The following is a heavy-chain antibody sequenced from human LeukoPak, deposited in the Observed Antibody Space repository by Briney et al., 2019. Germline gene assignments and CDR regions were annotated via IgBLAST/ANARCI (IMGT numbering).Heavy chain of an antibody. CDR3: ARGVRHTIFYFYGMDV. V-gene: IGHV3-21*01. Sequence: PGGSLRLSCAASGFTFSSYSRNWVRQAPVKGLEWDSSISSSSSYIYYADSVKGRFTISRDNAKNSLYLQMNSLRAEDTAVYFFARGVRHTIFYFYGMDVWGQGTTVTVSS. J-gene: IGHJ6*02. CDR1: GFTFSSYS. D-gene: IGHD3-9*01. CDR2: ISSSSSYI.